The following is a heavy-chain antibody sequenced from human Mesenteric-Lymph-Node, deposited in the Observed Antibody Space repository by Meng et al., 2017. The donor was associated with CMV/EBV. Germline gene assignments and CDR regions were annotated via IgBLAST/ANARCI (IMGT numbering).Heavy chain of an antibody. D-gene: IGHD3-16*01. V-gene: IGHV1-2*02. Sequence: ASVKVSCKASGYTFNDYYIHWVRQAPGQGLEWMGWINPNNGDTNYAQKFQGRVTLTRDTSIYTAFMDLSRLRFDDTAIYYCAANLYDVNSLRAFDFWGQGALVTVSS. CDR2: INPNNGDT. J-gene: IGHJ4*02. CDR1: GYTFNDYY. CDR3: AANLYDVNSLRAFDF.